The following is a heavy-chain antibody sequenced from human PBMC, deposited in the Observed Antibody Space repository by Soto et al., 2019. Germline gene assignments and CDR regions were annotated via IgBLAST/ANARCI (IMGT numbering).Heavy chain of an antibody. D-gene: IGHD3-16*01. Sequence: SETLSLTCTVSGDSVISGSYYWSWIRQPPGKGLEWIGSIYYSGSTNYNPALKSRVTMSIDTPKNQFSLRLNSVTAADTAVYYCARALRTPWGMATYFDYWGQGTLVTVSS. CDR3: ARALRTPWGMATYFDY. J-gene: IGHJ4*02. CDR2: IYYSGST. V-gene: IGHV4-61*01. CDR1: GDSVISGSYY.